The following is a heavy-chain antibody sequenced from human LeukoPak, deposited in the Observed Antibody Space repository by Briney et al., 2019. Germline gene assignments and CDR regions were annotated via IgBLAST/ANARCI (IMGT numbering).Heavy chain of an antibody. CDR1: GFTFDDYA. J-gene: IGHJ6*02. Sequence: GGSLRLSCAASGFTFDDYAMHWVRQAPGKGLEWVSGISWNSGSIGYADSVKGRFTISRDNAKNSLYLQMNSLRAEDTALYYCAKESRPFMVTTGYGMDVWGQGTTVTVSS. V-gene: IGHV3-9*01. D-gene: IGHD4-17*01. CDR2: ISWNSGSI. CDR3: AKESRPFMVTTGYGMDV.